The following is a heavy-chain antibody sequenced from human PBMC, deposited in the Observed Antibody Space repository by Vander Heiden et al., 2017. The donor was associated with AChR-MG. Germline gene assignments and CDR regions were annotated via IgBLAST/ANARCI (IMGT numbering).Heavy chain of an antibody. CDR2: IIPIFGTA. Sequence: QVQLVKSGAEVKKPGSSVKVSCKASGGTFSSYAISWVRQATGQGLEWLGGIIPIFGTANYAQKFQGRVTITADESTSTAYMELSSLRSEDTAVYYCARTYYDSSGYYMGPTVPYYYYYGMDVWGQGTTVTVSS. CDR3: ARTYYDSSGYYMGPTVPYYYYYGMDV. J-gene: IGHJ6*02. CDR1: GGTFSSYA. V-gene: IGHV1-69*01. D-gene: IGHD3-22*01.